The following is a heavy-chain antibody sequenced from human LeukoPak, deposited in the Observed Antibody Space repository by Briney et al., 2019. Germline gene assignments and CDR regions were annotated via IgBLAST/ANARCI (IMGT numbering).Heavy chain of an antibody. CDR3: ARASPRGDHMDV. V-gene: IGHV4-61*01. CDR2: IYYRGST. CDR1: GGSISSGSYY. D-gene: IGHD2-21*02. Sequence: PSETLSLTCTVSGGSISSGSYYWSWIRQPPGKGLECIGYIYYRGSTNYNPSLKSRVTMSVDRSKNQFSLKLRSVTAADTAVYYCARASPRGDHMDVWGKGTTVTVSS. J-gene: IGHJ6*03.